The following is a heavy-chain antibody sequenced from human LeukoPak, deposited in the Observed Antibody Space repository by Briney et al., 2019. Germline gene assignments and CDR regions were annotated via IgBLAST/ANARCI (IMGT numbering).Heavy chain of an antibody. V-gene: IGHV4-34*01. CDR1: GGSFSGYY. D-gene: IGHD2-2*01. J-gene: IGHJ4*02. CDR3: ARSPSWECTSTSCYPDY. CDR2: INQSGST. Sequence: SETLSLTCAVYGGSFSGYYWSWIRQPPGKGLEWIGEINQSGSTNYNPSLKSRVTISVDTSKNQFSLKPSSVTAADTAVYYCARSPSWECTSTSCYPDYWGQGTLVTVSS.